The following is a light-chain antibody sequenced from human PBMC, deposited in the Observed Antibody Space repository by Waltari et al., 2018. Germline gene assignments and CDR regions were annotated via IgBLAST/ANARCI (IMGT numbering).Light chain of an antibody. J-gene: IGKJ1*01. Sequence: EIVLTQSPGTVSLSPGERATLSCRASQSVSSSYLAWYQQKPGQAPRLLISGASTRATGIPDRFSGSGSGTDFTLTISRLQPEDFAVYYCQQYGNSPPTFGQGTKVEIK. CDR1: QSVSSSY. CDR3: QQYGNSPPT. CDR2: GAS. V-gene: IGKV3-20*01.